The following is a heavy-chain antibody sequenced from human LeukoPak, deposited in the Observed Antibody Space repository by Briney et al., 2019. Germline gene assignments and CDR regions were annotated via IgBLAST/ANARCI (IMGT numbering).Heavy chain of an antibody. Sequence: SSETLSLTCTVSGGSINSYYWGWIRQPPEKGLEWIGYIYYSGSTTYNPSLKSRVTISVDTSKNQFSLKLSSVTAADTAVYYCARETSSGSGYYFDYWGQGTLVTVSS. CDR1: GGSINSYY. CDR2: IYYSGST. CDR3: ARETSSGSGYYFDY. J-gene: IGHJ4*02. V-gene: IGHV4-59*01. D-gene: IGHD3-22*01.